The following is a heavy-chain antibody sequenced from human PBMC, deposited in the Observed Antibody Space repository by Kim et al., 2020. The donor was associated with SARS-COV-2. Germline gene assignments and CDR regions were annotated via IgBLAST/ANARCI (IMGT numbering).Heavy chain of an antibody. CDR3: ARVGEIVPAAITGAGWYFDL. Sequence: SETLSLTCTVSGGSISSGGYYWSWIRQHPGKGLEWIGYIYYSGSTYYNPSLKSRVTISVDTSKNQFSLKLSSVTAADTAVYYCARVGEIVPAAITGAGWYFDLWGRGTLVTVSS. CDR2: IYYSGST. V-gene: IGHV4-31*03. CDR1: GGSISSGGYY. J-gene: IGHJ2*01. D-gene: IGHD2-2*02.